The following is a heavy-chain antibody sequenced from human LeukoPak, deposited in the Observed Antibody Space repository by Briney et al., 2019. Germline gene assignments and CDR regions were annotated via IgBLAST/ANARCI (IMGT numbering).Heavy chain of an antibody. CDR1: GYSFPSYY. V-gene: IGHV5-51*01. CDR2: IYPGDSDT. J-gene: IGHJ4*02. CDR3: ARRGCNGGSCYAY. Sequence: GESLKISCKGSGYSFPSYYIAWVREMPGKGLEWMGIIYPGDSDTRYSPSFQGQVTISADKSISTAYLQWSSLGASDTAVYYCARRGCNGGSCYAYWGQGTLVTVSS. D-gene: IGHD2-15*01.